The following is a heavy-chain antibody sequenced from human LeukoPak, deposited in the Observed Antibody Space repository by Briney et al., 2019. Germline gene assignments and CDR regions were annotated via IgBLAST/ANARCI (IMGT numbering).Heavy chain of an antibody. J-gene: IGHJ4*02. CDR2: IYYSGST. CDR1: GGSISSYY. V-gene: IGHV4-59*01. Sequence: SETLSLTCTVSGGSISSYYWSWIRQPPGKGLEWIGYIYYSGSTNYNPSLKSRVTISVDTSKNQFSLKLSSVTAADTAVYYCARDESSGYPGYRGQGTLVTVSS. D-gene: IGHD3-3*01. CDR3: ARDESSGYPGY.